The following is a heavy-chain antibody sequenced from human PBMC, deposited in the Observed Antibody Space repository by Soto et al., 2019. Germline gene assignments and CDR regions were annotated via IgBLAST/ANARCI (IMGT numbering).Heavy chain of an antibody. Sequence: ASVKVSCKASGYTFTSYGISWVRQAPGQGLEWMGWINAYNGNTNYAQKFQGRVTITADRSTSTAYIELSSLRSEFTVVYCCARFAEYQLLGSMDVWGQGTTVTVSS. CDR1: GYTFTSYG. J-gene: IGHJ6*02. V-gene: IGHV1-18*01. D-gene: IGHD2-2*01. CDR2: INAYNGNT. CDR3: ARFAEYQLLGSMDV.